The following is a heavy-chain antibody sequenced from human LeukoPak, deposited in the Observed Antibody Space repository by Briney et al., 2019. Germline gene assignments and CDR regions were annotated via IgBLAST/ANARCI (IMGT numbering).Heavy chain of an antibody. D-gene: IGHD3-10*01. CDR2: INAGNGNT. V-gene: IGHV1-3*01. CDR1: GYTFTTYP. CDR3: AREGVYYNSGSFYFDC. Sequence: GASVKVSCKVSGYTFTTYPMHWLRQAPGQGLEWMGWINAGNGNTKYSQRFQDRVTITRDTSANIVYMELSSLRSEDTAVYYCAREGVYYNSGSFYFDCWGQGTLVTVSS. J-gene: IGHJ4*02.